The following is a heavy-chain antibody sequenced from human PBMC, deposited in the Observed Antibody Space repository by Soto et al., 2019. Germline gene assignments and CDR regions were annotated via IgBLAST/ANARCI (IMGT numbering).Heavy chain of an antibody. CDR3: ARLSYAKRSYYYHYGMHV. Sequence: SETLSLTCAVYGGSFSGDYWSWIRHPPGNGLEWIGEINHSGSTNYNPSLKSRVTISVDTSKNQFSLKLSSVTAADTAVYYCARLSYAKRSYYYHYGMHVLGQGTTVTVSS. CDR2: INHSGST. J-gene: IGHJ6*02. V-gene: IGHV4-34*01. CDR1: GGSFSGDY. D-gene: IGHD2-2*01.